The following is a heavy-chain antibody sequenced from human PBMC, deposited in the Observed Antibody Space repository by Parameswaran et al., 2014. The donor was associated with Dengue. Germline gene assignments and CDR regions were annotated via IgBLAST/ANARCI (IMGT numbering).Heavy chain of an antibody. CDR2: IYPGDSDT. V-gene: IGHV5-51*01. J-gene: IGHJ6*02. Sequence: VRRGSRERPGSGWGSIYPGDSDTRYSPSFQGQVTISADKSISTAYLQWSSLKASDTAMYYCAGGQRLGYSYPPHVMDVWGQGTTVTVSS. D-gene: IGHD5-18*01. CDR3: AGGQRLGYSYPPHVMDV.